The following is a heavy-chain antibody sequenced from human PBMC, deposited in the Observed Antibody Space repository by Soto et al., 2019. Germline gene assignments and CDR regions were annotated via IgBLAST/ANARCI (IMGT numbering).Heavy chain of an antibody. Sequence: GASVKVSCKASGYTFTSYATHWVRQAPGQRLEWMGWINAGNGNTKYSQKFQGRVTITRDTSASTAYMELSSLRSEDTAVYYCARDRVSGSSPYDAFDIWGQGTMVTVSS. J-gene: IGHJ3*02. D-gene: IGHD6-19*01. CDR3: ARDRVSGSSPYDAFDI. V-gene: IGHV1-3*01. CDR2: INAGNGNT. CDR1: GYTFTSYA.